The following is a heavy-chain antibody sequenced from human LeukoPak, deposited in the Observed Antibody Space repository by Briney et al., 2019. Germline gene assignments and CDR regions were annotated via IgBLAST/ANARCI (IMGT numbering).Heavy chain of an antibody. CDR3: ARAYDFWSGYPLDF. CDR2: IYHSGST. V-gene: IGHV4-4*02. Sequence: TETLSLTCAVSGGSIRTNNWWIWVRQPPGKGLEWIGEIYHSGSTNNNPSLASRVTMSVDKSKNQFSLKLSSVTAADTAVYYCARAYDFWSGYPLDFWGQGTLVTVSS. D-gene: IGHD3-3*01. J-gene: IGHJ4*02. CDR1: GGSIRTNNW.